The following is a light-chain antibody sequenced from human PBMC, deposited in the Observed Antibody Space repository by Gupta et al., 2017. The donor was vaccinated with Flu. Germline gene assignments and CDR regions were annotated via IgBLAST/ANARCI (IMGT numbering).Light chain of an antibody. CDR1: SSDVGSSNR. CDR2: DVT. J-gene: IGLJ1*01. Sequence: QSAPTQPRSVSGSPGQSVTISCTGTSSDVGSSNRVSWYQQRPGKAPKLILYDVTERPSGVPDRFSGSKSGKTDSLTISGLQADDEADYYCYSPAGRVTCVFGTGTTVTVL. V-gene: IGLV2-11*01. CDR3: YSPAGRVTCV.